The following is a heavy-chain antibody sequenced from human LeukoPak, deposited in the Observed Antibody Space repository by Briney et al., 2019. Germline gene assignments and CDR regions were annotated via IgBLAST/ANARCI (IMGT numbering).Heavy chain of an antibody. J-gene: IGHJ6*03. D-gene: IGHD6-13*01. CDR2: ISIDGNTK. V-gene: IGHV3-30-3*01. Sequence: GGSLRLSCAVSGFTFSRYTMHWVRQAPGQGLEWVAVISIDGNTKYHADSVRGRFTISRDNSKNTLYLQMNSQRTEDTAVYFCAREQQLYYYYYYMDVWGKGTTVTVSS. CDR1: GFTFSRYT. CDR3: AREQQLYYYYYYMDV.